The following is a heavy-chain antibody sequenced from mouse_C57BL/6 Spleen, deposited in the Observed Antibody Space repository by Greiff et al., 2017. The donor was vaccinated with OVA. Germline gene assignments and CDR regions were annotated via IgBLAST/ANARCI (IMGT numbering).Heavy chain of an antibody. CDR1: GYSFTDYN. V-gene: IGHV1-39*01. D-gene: IGHD2-1*01. J-gene: IGHJ4*01. CDR3: ARWGNYEGYAMDY. CDR2: RNPNYGTT. Sequence: VQLHQSGPELVKPGASVKISCKASGYSFTDYNMNWVKQSHGKSLEWIEVRNPNYGTTSSNQKFKGKATLTVDQSSSTDYMQLNSLTSEDSAVYYCARWGNYEGYAMDYWGQGTSGTVSS.